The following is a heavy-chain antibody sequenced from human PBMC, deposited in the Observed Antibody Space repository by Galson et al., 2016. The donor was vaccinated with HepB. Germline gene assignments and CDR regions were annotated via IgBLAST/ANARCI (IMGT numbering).Heavy chain of an antibody. CDR2: ISSNSNYI. D-gene: IGHD2/OR15-2a*01. Sequence: SLRLSCAASEFTFSSYSMNWVRQAPGKGLEWISSISSNSNYIYYADSVKGRFTISRDNAKNSLYLQMNSLRVEDTAVYYCARDPSSMRVDVNDAFDIWGQGTTVTVSS. CDR3: ARDPSSMRVDVNDAFDI. J-gene: IGHJ3*02. V-gene: IGHV3-21*06. CDR1: EFTFSSYS.